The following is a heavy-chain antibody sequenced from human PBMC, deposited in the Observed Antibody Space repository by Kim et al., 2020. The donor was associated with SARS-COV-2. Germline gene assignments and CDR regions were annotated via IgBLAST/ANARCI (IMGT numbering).Heavy chain of an antibody. J-gene: IGHJ6*02. V-gene: IGHV3-30-3*01. CDR1: GFTFSSYA. Sequence: GGSLRLSCAASGFTFSSYAMHWVRQAPGKGLEWVAVISYDGSNKYYADSVKGRFTISRDNSKNTLYLQMNSLRAEDTAVYYCARDWTWGYSGLMDVWGQGTTVTVSS. CDR3: ARDWTWGYSGLMDV. D-gene: IGHD5-12*01. CDR2: ISYDGSNK.